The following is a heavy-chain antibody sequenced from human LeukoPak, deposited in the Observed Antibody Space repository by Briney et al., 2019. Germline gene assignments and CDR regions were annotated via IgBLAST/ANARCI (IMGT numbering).Heavy chain of an antibody. D-gene: IGHD3-10*01. CDR3: ARGPGRITMVRGVPFDY. Sequence: SETLSLTCTVSGGSISGYYWNWIRQPPGKGLEWIGYIYYSGSTNYNPSLKSRVTISVDTSKNQFSLKLSSVTAADTAVYYCARGPGRITMVRGVPFDYWGQGTLVTVSS. CDR2: IYYSGST. V-gene: IGHV4-59*01. CDR1: GGSISGYY. J-gene: IGHJ4*02.